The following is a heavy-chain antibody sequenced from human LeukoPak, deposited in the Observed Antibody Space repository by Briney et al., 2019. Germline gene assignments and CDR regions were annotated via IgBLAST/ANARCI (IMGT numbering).Heavy chain of an antibody. CDR3: AKDRWNTVMAHFDY. D-gene: IGHD5-18*01. CDR1: GFAFSNYA. Sequence: PGGSLRLSCAASGFAFSNYAMSWVRQAPGKGLEWVSGISGSGGSTYYADSVKGRFTISRDNSKNTLYLQMNSLGAEDTAVYYCAKDRWNTVMAHFDYWGQGTLVTVSS. J-gene: IGHJ4*02. V-gene: IGHV3-23*01. CDR2: ISGSGGST.